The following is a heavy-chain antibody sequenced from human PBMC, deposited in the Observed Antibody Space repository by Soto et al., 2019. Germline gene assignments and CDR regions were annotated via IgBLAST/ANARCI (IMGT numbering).Heavy chain of an antibody. J-gene: IGHJ4*02. V-gene: IGHV3-23*01. Sequence: GSLRLSCAASGYTCSSYAMSWVRQAPGKGLEWVSAISGSGGNTYYPDSVKGRFTISRDNSESTLYLQMNSLRAEDTALYYCAKVPNSGSYFYFDYWGLGTLVTVSS. CDR3: AKVPNSGSYFYFDY. CDR2: ISGSGGNT. CDR1: GYTCSSYA. D-gene: IGHD1-26*01.